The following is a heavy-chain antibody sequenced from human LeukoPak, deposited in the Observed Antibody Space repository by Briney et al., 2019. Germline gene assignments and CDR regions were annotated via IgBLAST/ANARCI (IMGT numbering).Heavy chain of an antibody. CDR3: VRDTIGDWNYDRWTYDFDY. J-gene: IGHJ4*02. CDR2: ISSGSSTI. CDR1: GFIFSNYN. V-gene: IGHV3-48*01. D-gene: IGHD1-7*01. Sequence: GGSLRLSCAASGFIFSNYNMNWVRQAPGKGLEWLSFISSGSSTIYYADSVKGRFTTSRDNAKNSLYLQMNSLKAEDTAVYYCVRDTIGDWNYDRWTYDFDYWGQGTLVTVSS.